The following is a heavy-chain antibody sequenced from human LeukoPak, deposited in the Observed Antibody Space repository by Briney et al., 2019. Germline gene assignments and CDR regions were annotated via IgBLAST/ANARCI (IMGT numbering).Heavy chain of an antibody. CDR3: ARDMITFGGVIGYYFDY. J-gene: IGHJ4*02. CDR2: ISGSGGST. V-gene: IGHV3-23*01. Sequence: GGSLRLSCAASGFTFSSYAMSWVRQAPGKGLEWVSGISGSGGSTYYADSVKGRFTISRDNSKNTLYLQMNSLRAKDTAVYYCARDMITFGGVIGYYFDYWGQGNLVTVSS. CDR1: GFTFSSYA. D-gene: IGHD3-16*02.